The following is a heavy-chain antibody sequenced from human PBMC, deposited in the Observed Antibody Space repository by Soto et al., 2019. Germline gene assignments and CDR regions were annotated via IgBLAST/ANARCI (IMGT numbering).Heavy chain of an antibody. V-gene: IGHV3-30-3*01. CDR1: GFTFSSYA. J-gene: IGHJ5*02. CDR3: ARGGNIVVVPAAIGEDWFDP. CDR2: ISYDGSNK. D-gene: IGHD2-2*02. Sequence: TGGSLRLSCAASGFTFSSYAMHWVRQAPGKGLEWVAVISYDGSNKYYADSVKGRFTISRDNSKNTLYLQMNSLRAEDTAVYYCARGGNIVVVPAAIGEDWFDPWGQGTLVTVS.